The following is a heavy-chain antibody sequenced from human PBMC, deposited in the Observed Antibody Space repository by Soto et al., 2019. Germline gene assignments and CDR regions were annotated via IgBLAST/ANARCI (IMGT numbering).Heavy chain of an antibody. Sequence: SETLSLTCTVSGGSISSGCYYWSWIRQHPGKGLEWIGYIYYSGSTYYNPSLKSRVTISVDTSKNQFSLKLSSVTAADTAVYYCARGDNSYGLYFVDYRGQGTLVTVSS. CDR3: ARGDNSYGLYFVDY. CDR1: GGSISSGCYY. D-gene: IGHD5-18*01. CDR2: IYYSGST. J-gene: IGHJ4*02. V-gene: IGHV4-31*03.